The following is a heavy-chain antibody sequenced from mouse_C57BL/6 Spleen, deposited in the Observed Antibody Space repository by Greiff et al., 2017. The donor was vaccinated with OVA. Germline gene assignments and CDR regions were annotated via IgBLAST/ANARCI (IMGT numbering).Heavy chain of an antibody. Sequence: VQLQESGAELAKPGASVKLSCKASGYTFTSYWMHWVKQRPGQGLEWIGYINPSSGYTKYNQKFKDKATLTADKSSSTAYMQLSSLTYEVSAVYYCARDYYGSSYAMDYWGQGTSVTVSS. CDR2: INPSSGYT. J-gene: IGHJ4*01. V-gene: IGHV1-7*01. D-gene: IGHD1-1*01. CDR1: GYTFTSYW. CDR3: ARDYYGSSYAMDY.